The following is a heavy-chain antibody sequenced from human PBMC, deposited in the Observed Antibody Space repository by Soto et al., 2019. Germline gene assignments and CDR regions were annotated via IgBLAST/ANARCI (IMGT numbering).Heavy chain of an antibody. V-gene: IGHV6-1*01. J-gene: IGHJ4*02. CDR3: ARYTTSWYLDY. D-gene: IGHD6-19*01. Sequence: SQTLSLTCSISGDSVSSNSAAWNWIRQSPSGGLEWLGRTYYRSKWYADYTVSVKSRITINPDTSKFHFSLQLNFVTPEDSVLFYCARYTTSWYLDYWGQGTLVTISS. CDR1: GDSVSSNSAA. CDR2: TYYRSKWYA.